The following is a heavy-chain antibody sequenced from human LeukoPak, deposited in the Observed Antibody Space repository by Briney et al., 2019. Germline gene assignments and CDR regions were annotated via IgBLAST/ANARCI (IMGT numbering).Heavy chain of an antibody. D-gene: IGHD6-19*01. V-gene: IGHV1-2*02. J-gene: IGHJ4*02. CDR1: GYTFTGHY. Sequence: ASVKVSCKASGYTFTGHYMHWVRQAPGQGLEWMGWINPNSGGANYAQKFQGRVTMTRDTSMTTVYMDLSGLTSDDTALYYCTRGRFSSGWTLLGYWGQGSLVIVSS. CDR2: INPNSGGA. CDR3: TRGRFSSGWTLLGY.